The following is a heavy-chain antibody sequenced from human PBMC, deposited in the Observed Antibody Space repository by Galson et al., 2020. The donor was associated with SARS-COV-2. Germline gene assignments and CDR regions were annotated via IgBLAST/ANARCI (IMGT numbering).Heavy chain of an antibody. V-gene: IGHV3-48*01. Sequence: GGSLRLSWAASGFTFSSYTMNWVRQAPVKGLELVAYIRSSSGTIYYADSVKGRFTISRDNSKNTLYLQMNSLRAEDTAVYYCAKKRTAYTSSVWDAFDIWGQGTMVTVSS. D-gene: IGHD2-8*01. CDR1: GFTFSSYT. J-gene: IGHJ3*02. CDR3: AKKRTAYTSSVWDAFDI. CDR2: IRSSSGTI.